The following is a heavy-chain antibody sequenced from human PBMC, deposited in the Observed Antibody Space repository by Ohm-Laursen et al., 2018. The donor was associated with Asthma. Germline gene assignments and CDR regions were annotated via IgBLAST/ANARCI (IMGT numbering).Heavy chain of an antibody. CDR3: ARGTFYYESTGYYFFDH. V-gene: IGHV4-31*02. CDR1: GDSINSGNNY. CDR2: IYYSGLT. D-gene: IGHD3-22*01. J-gene: IGHJ4*02. Sequence: TLSLTWTVSGDSINSGNNYWSWIRQHPGKGLEWIGYIYYSGLTYSNPSLRSRVSISVDTSKNQFSLNLTPVTAADTAVYYCARGTFYYESTGYYFFDHWGQGALVTVSS.